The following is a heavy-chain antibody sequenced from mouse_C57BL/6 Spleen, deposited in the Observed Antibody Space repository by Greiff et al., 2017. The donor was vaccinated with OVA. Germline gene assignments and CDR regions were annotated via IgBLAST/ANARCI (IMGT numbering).Heavy chain of an antibody. CDR3: GYGNYDY. CDR2: INPNNGGT. J-gene: IGHJ2*01. Sequence: VQLQQSGPELVKPGASVKISCKASGYTFTDYYMNWVKQSHGKSLEWIGDINPNNGGTSYNQKFKGKATLTVDKSSSTAYMELRSLTSEDSAVYYCGYGNYDYWGKGTTLTVAT. V-gene: IGHV1-26*01. D-gene: IGHD2-10*02. CDR1: GYTFTDYY.